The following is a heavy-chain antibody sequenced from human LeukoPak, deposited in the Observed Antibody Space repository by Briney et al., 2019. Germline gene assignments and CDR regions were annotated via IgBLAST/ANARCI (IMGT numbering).Heavy chain of an antibody. J-gene: IGHJ3*01. V-gene: IGHV3-23*01. CDR3: ARDCRWPNDAFDL. Sequence: PGGSLRISCTASGFSLTTYGLSWVRQAPGKGLEWVSAIYPSARGSSTWYVDSVEGRFTISRDSSKNSPYLQMNSLRDKDTDLYFCARDCRWPNDAFDLWGQGTMVTVSS. CDR1: GFSLTTYG. D-gene: IGHD3-16*02. CDR2: IYPSARGSST.